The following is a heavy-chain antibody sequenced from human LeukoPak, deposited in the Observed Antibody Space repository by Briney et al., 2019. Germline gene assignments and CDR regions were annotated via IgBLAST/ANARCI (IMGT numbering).Heavy chain of an antibody. V-gene: IGHV4-4*07. CDR2: IYTSGST. CDR3: AASYYYYYYMDV. J-gene: IGHJ6*03. Sequence: KPSETLSLTCTVSGGSISSYYWSWLRQPAGKGLEWIGRIYTSGSTNYNPSLKSRVTISVDTSKNQFSLKLSSVTAADTAVYYCAASYYYYYYMDVWGKGTTVTVSS. CDR1: GGSISSYY.